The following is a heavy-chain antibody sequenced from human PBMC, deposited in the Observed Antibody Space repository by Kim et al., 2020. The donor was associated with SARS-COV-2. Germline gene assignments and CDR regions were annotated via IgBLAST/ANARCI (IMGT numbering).Heavy chain of an antibody. D-gene: IGHD6-13*01. CDR2: INHSGST. CDR1: GGSFSGYY. J-gene: IGHJ6*02. Sequence: SETLSLTCAVYGGSFSGYYWSWIRQPPGKGLEWIGEINHSGSTNYNPSLKSRVTISVDTSKNQFSLKLSSVTAADTAVYYCRQEAAAGTNLYYYGMDVWGQGTTVTVSS. V-gene: IGHV4-34*01. CDR3: RQEAAAGTNLYYYGMDV.